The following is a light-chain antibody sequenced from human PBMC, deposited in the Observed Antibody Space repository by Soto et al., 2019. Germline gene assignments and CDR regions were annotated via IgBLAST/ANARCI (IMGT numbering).Light chain of an antibody. Sequence: DIHMTQSPSTLSASVGDSVTITCRASQTISRWLAWYQQKPGKAPNLLIYKASSLESGVPSRFSGSGSGTEFTLKISRVEAEDVGVYYCLQGTYWPQTFGQGTKLEIE. CDR1: QTISRW. CDR2: KAS. CDR3: LQGTYWPQT. J-gene: IGKJ2*01. V-gene: IGKV1-5*03.